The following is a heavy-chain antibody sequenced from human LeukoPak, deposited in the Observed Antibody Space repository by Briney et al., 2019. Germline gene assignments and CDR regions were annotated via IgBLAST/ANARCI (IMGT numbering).Heavy chain of an antibody. V-gene: IGHV3-23*01. J-gene: IGHJ1*01. D-gene: IGHD5-18*01. CDR2: ISGSGGTT. CDR3: AKDQGIQLWLKYFQH. Sequence: GGSLRLSCAASGFTFNNYAMTWVRQAPGKGLEWVSAISGSGGTTLYADSVKGRFTISRDNSKSTLYLQMDSLRAEDTAVYYCAKDQGIQLWLKYFQHWGQGTLVTVSP. CDR1: GFTFNNYA.